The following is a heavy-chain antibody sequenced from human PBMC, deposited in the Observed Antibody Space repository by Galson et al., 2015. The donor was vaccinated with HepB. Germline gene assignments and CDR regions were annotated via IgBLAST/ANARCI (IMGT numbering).Heavy chain of an antibody. CDR1: GGTFSSHT. J-gene: IGHJ4*02. V-gene: IGHV1-69*13. CDR2: IIPIFGSG. Sequence: SVKVSCKASGGTFSSHTISWLRQAPGQGLEWMGGIIPIFGSGNYAQKFQGRVTITADESKSTTYMELSSLRSDDTAVDYCVRQYDISGYYAYWGQGTLVTVSS. CDR3: VRQYDISGYYAY. D-gene: IGHD3-22*01.